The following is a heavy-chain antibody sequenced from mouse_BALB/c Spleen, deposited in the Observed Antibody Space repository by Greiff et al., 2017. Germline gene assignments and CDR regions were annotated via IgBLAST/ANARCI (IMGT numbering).Heavy chain of an antibody. CDR1: GYTFTSYV. CDR3: AREGLSTAFDY. Sequence: QLQESGPELVKPGASVKMSCKASGYTFTSYVMHWVKQKPGQGLEWIGYINPYNDGTKYNEKFKGKATLTSDKSSSTAYMELSSLTSEDSAVYYCAREGLSTAFDYWGQGTTLTVSS. D-gene: IGHD1-2*01. V-gene: IGHV1-14*01. J-gene: IGHJ2*01. CDR2: INPYNDGT.